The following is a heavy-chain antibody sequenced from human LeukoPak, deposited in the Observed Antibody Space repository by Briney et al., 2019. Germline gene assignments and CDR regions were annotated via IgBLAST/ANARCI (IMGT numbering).Heavy chain of an antibody. V-gene: IGHV3-9*03. CDR3: AKDGGSSWRNNWFDP. CDR2: ISWNSGSI. D-gene: IGHD6-13*01. J-gene: IGHJ5*02. Sequence: SGGSLRLSCAASGFTFDDYAMHWVRQAPGKGLEWVSGISWNSGSIGYADSVKGRFTISRDNAKNSLYLQMNSLRAEDMALYYCAKDGGSSWRNNWFDPWGQGTLVTVSS. CDR1: GFTFDDYA.